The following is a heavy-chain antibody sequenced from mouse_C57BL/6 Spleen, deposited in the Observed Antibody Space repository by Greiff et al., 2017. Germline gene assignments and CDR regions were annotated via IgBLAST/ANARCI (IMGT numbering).Heavy chain of an antibody. V-gene: IGHV1-55*01. J-gene: IGHJ2*01. D-gene: IGHD2-1*01. CDR1: GYTFTSYW. CDR3: SRNGNGGFYYEDY. CDR2: IYPGSGST. Sequence: VQLKQPGAELVKPGASVKLSCKASGYTFTSYWITWVKQRPGQGLEWIGDIYPGSGSTNYNEKFKSKATLTVDTASSTAYMQLSSLTSEDSAVSYCSRNGNGGFYYEDYWGQGTTLTVSS.